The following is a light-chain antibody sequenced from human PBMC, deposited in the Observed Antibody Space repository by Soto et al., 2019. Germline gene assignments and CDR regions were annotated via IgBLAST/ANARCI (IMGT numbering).Light chain of an antibody. J-gene: IGKJ3*01. CDR3: QQYDRSPFT. CDR2: GAS. Sequence: EIVLTQSQGTLSLSEWARATLSCRASQSVSSNNLAWYQQRPGQAPRVVIYGASTRATGIPARFSGSGSGTDFTLTISRLEPEDFAVYYCQQYDRSPFTFGPGTKVDIK. V-gene: IGKV3-20*01. CDR1: QSVSSNN.